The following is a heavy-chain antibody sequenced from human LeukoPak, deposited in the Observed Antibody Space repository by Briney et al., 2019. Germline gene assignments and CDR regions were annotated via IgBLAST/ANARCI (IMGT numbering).Heavy chain of an antibody. Sequence: ASVKVSCKASGGTFSSYAISWVRQAPGQGLEWMGGIIPIFGTANYAQKFQGRVTITTDESTSTAYMELSSLRAEDTSIYFCAKALEQETVIALDSWGQGTLVTVSS. CDR1: GGTFSSYA. D-gene: IGHD6-13*01. V-gene: IGHV1-69*05. J-gene: IGHJ4*02. CDR2: IIPIFGTA. CDR3: AKALEQETVIALDS.